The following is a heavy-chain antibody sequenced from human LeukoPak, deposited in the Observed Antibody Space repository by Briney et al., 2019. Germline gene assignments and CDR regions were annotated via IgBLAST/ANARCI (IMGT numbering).Heavy chain of an antibody. D-gene: IGHD3-10*01. CDR2: IYTSGST. V-gene: IGHV4-61*02. CDR3: ARGITMVRGGPLNWFDP. Sequence: PSETLSLTCTVSGGSISSGSYYWSWIRQPAGKGLEWIGRIYTSGSTNYNPSLKSRVTISVDTSKNQFSLKLSSVTAADTAVYYCARGITMVRGGPLNWFDPWGQGTLVTVSS. J-gene: IGHJ5*02. CDR1: GGSISSGSYY.